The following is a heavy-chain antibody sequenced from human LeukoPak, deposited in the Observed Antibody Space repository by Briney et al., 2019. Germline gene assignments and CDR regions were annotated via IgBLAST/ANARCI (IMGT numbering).Heavy chain of an antibody. CDR1: GGSFSGYY. CDR3: ARIRPGGAPPDY. Sequence: SETLSLTCAVYGGSFSGYYWSRIRQPPGKGLEWIGEINHSGSTNHNPSLKSRVTISVDTSKNQFSLKLSSVTAADTAVYYCARIRPGGAPPDYWGQGTLVTVSS. J-gene: IGHJ4*02. CDR2: INHSGST. V-gene: IGHV4-34*01. D-gene: IGHD3-16*01.